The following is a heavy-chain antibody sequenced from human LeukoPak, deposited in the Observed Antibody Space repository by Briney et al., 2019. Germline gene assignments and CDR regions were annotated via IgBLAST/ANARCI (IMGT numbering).Heavy chain of an antibody. CDR1: GFTFSSYA. V-gene: IGHV3-64*01. J-gene: IGHJ3*02. CDR2: ISTNGGRT. D-gene: IGHD3-16*01. Sequence: GGSLRLSCAASGFTFSSYAMHWVRQAPGKGLEYVSTISTNGGRTYYANSVKGRFTISRDNSKNTVYLQMGSLRAEDMAVYYCARERRGDDAFDIWGQGTMVTVSS. CDR3: ARERRGDDAFDI.